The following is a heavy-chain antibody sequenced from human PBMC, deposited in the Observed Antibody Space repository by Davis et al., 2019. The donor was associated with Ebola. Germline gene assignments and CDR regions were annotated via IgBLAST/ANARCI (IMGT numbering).Heavy chain of an antibody. D-gene: IGHD3-10*01. Sequence: PGGSLRLSCAASGFTFSRYNMNWVRQAPGKGLEWVSAISGSGGSTYYADSVKGRFTISRDNSKNTLYLQMNSLRAEDTAVYYCARARITMVQGVKGRHNYYYYGMDVWGQGTTVTVSS. J-gene: IGHJ6*02. CDR3: ARARITMVQGVKGRHNYYYYGMDV. CDR1: GFTFSRYN. V-gene: IGHV3-23*01. CDR2: ISGSGGST.